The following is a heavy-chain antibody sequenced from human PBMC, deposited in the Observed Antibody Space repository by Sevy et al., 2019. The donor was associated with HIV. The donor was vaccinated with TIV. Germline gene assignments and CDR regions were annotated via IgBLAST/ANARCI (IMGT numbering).Heavy chain of an antibody. CDR3: ASHYYDSTGYYYPLDY. CDR2: ISYDGSDK. J-gene: IGHJ4*02. D-gene: IGHD3-22*01. V-gene: IGHV3-30*04. CDR1: RLIFDTYA. Sequence: GGSLRLSCEASRLIFDTYAMHWVRRAPGQGLEWVAVISYDGSDKYYADSVKGRFTISRDNSKNTLYLQMNSLRAEDTAVYYCASHYYDSTGYYYPLDYWGQGTLVTVSS.